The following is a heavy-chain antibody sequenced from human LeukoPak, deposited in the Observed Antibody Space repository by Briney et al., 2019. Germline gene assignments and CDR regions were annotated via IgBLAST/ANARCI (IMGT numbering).Heavy chain of an antibody. Sequence: PGGSLRLSCAASGFTFDDYAMHWVRQAPGKGLEWVSGISWNSGSIGYADSVKGRFTISRDNAKNSLYLQMNSLRAEDTALYYCAKGSSGWYGYYEYMDVWGKGTTGTVSS. D-gene: IGHD6-19*01. CDR3: AKGSSGWYGYYEYMDV. CDR2: ISWNSGSI. CDR1: GFTFDDYA. J-gene: IGHJ6*03. V-gene: IGHV3-9*01.